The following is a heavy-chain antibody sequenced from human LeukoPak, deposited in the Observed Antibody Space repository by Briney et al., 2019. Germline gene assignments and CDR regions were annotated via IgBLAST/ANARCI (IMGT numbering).Heavy chain of an antibody. V-gene: IGHV3-23*01. Sequence: GGSLRLSCAASGFTFRNYAIYWVRQAPGKGLEWVSGISGSGGDTYFADSVKGRFTISRGHSKNTVFLQMDSLRAEDTAVYYCAKEGGTRGYSYGHAFEYWGQGTLVTVSS. CDR3: AKEGGTRGYSYGHAFEY. D-gene: IGHD5-18*01. J-gene: IGHJ4*02. CDR2: ISGSGGDT. CDR1: GFTFRNYA.